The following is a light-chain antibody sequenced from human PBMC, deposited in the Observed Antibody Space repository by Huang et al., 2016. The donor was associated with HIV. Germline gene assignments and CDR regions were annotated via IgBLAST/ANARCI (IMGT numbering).Light chain of an antibody. CDR3: QQRSIRPYT. CDR1: QSINNY. J-gene: IGKJ2*01. CDR2: DTS. Sequence: EIVLTQSPPTLSLSPGESATLSCRASQSINNYLAWYRKNPGQAPRLLIFDTSNRATGIPASFSGSGSGTVFTLTISSLEPEDFAVYYCQQRSIRPYTFGQGTKVEIK. V-gene: IGKV3-11*01.